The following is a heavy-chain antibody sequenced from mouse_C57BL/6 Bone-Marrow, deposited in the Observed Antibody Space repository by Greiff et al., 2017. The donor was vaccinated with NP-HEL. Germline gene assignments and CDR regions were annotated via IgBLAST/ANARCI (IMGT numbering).Heavy chain of an antibody. J-gene: IGHJ2*01. CDR3: AREGPTIVTPYSLDY. V-gene: IGHV1-50*01. D-gene: IGHD2-10*01. CDR1: GYTFTSYW. Sequence: QVQLQQPGADLVKPGASLKLSCTASGYTFTSYWMHWVHQRPGKGLEWVGEIDPSGSYTNYNQQFKGKAPFTIDTSSNTAYLQISSLTSEDSAVYYCAREGPTIVTPYSLDYWGQGTTVTVSS. CDR2: IDPSGSYT.